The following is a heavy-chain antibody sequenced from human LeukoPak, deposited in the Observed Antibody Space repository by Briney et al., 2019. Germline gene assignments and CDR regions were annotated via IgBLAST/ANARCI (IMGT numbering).Heavy chain of an antibody. CDR3: ARPGSSY. D-gene: IGHD3-10*01. CDR1: GLTVNRNN. J-gene: IGHJ1*01. V-gene: IGHV3-66*01. CDR2: MYSGGST. Sequence: GGSLRLSCVASGLTVNRNNMMWVRQAPGGGLEWLSTMYSGGSTFYADSVKGRFIISRDDSRNTVCLQMNGLRVDDSATYYCARPGSSYWGQGTLLVVSS.